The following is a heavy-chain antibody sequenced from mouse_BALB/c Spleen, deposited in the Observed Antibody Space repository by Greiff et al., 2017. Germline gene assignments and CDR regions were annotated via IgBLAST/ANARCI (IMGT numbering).Heavy chain of an antibody. CDR3: ARRAGGNYWYFEV. V-gene: IGHV14-3*02. CDR1: GFNIKDTY. CDR2: IDPANGNT. Sequence: VQLQQSGAELVKPGASVKLSCTASGFNIKDTYMHWVKQRPEQGLEWIGRIDPANGNTKYDPKFQGKATITADTSSNTAYLQLSSLTSEDTAVYYCARRAGGNYWYFEVWGAGTTVTVSS. D-gene: IGHD3-3*01. J-gene: IGHJ1*01.